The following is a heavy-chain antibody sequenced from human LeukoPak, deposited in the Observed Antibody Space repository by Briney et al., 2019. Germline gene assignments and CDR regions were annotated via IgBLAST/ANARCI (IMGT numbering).Heavy chain of an antibody. CDR2: IHHSGST. V-gene: IGHV4-4*02. D-gene: IGHD7-27*01. J-gene: IGHJ4*02. CDR3: ARARGTWADY. Sequence: SETLSLTCVVSGGSIFSGHWWSWARQPPGKGLEWIGEIHHSGSTNCNPSLKSRVTMSVDKSKNQFSLKLSSVTTTDTAVYYCARARGTWADYWGQGTLVTVSS. CDR1: GGSIFSGHW.